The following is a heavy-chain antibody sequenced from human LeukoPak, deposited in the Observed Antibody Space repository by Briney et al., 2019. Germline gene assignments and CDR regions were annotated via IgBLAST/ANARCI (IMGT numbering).Heavy chain of an antibody. D-gene: IGHD6-13*01. CDR3: AKKGTLPGIAATGTLLYYFDY. CDR2: ST. J-gene: IGHJ4*02. Sequence: STNYADSVKGRFTISRDNSRNTLYLQMNSLRAEDTAVYYCAKKGTLPGIAATGTLLYYFDYWGQGTLVTVSS. V-gene: IGHV3-23*01.